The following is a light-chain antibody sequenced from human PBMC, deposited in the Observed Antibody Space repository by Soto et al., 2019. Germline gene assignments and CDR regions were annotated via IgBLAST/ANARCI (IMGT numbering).Light chain of an antibody. CDR1: QTISNW. V-gene: IGKV1-5*01. CDR3: QQYNTYPLT. Sequence: DIQMTQSPSTLSASVGDRVTITCRASQTISNWLAWYQQKPGKAPKVLIFDASTLDGGVPSRFSGRRSETDFTLTISSLQPSDFATYYCQQYNTYPLTFGGGSKVDIK. J-gene: IGKJ4*01. CDR2: DAS.